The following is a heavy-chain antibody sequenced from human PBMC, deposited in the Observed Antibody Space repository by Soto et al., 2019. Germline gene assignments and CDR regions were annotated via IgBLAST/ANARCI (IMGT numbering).Heavy chain of an antibody. Sequence: LRLSCTVSGVTFGSCAMSWVRQAPGKGLEWVSAISGRGDATYYADSVKGRFTISRDNSKHTLYLQMNSLRPEDTAVYYCAKDLEGYCTTTSCYTYFGLDVWGQGTTVTVSS. D-gene: IGHD2-2*01. CDR2: ISGRGDAT. J-gene: IGHJ6*02. CDR3: AKDLEGYCTTTSCYTYFGLDV. V-gene: IGHV3-23*01. CDR1: GVTFGSCA.